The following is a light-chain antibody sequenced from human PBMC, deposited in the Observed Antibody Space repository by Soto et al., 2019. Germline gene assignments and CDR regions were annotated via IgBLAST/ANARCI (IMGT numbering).Light chain of an antibody. CDR2: GAS. CDR3: QQYHDWPQHT. V-gene: IGKV3D-15*01. Sequence: EIIMTQYPATLSVSPGERATLSCRASQSINRNLAWYQQKPGQAPRLLFYGASSRATVVPDRFSVSGSETDFTLTLSRLEPEDCASYYCQQYHDWPQHTFGGGTKVYIK. CDR1: QSINRN. J-gene: IGKJ4*01.